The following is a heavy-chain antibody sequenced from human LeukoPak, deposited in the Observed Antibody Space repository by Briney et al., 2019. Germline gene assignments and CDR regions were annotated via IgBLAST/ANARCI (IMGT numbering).Heavy chain of an antibody. V-gene: IGHV4-39*01. CDR2: IYHSGST. J-gene: IGHJ6*03. CDR3: AGSDSYYYMDV. CDR1: GGSISSSSYY. Sequence: SETLSLTCTVSGGSISSSSYYWGWIRQPPGKGLEWIGSIYHSGSTYYNPSLKSRVTISVDTSKNQFSLKLSSVTAADTAVFYCAGSDSYYYMDVWGKGTTVTVSS. D-gene: IGHD3-10*01.